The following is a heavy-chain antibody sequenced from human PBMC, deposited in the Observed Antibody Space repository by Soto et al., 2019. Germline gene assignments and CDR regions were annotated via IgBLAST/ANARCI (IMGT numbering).Heavy chain of an antibody. V-gene: IGHV4-59*01. Sequence: ETLPLTCTVSGGSMRNYYWSWIRQPPGKELEWIGYIYDRGYTNYNPSLKSRVSMSVDTSKNQFSLKLTSVTAADTAVFYCARDNIRIDAFDIWGQGTMVTVSS. CDR1: GGSMRNYY. J-gene: IGHJ3*02. CDR3: ARDNIRIDAFDI. D-gene: IGHD2-15*01. CDR2: IYDRGYT.